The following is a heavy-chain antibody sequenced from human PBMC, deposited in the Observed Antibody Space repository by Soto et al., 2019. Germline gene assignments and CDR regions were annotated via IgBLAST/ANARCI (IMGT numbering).Heavy chain of an antibody. CDR3: AKVMAAAGYDS. CDR2: IIPVFGTV. CDR1: GGTFGNSA. Sequence: QVKLVQSGAEVKKPGSSVKVSCKASGGTFGNSAISWVRQDPGQGLEWMGGIIPVFGTVNYAQKFEGRVTIAADESTSIVFMKMSRLTSEDTAVYYCAKVMAAAGYDSWGQGTLVTVSS. V-gene: IGHV1-69*01. J-gene: IGHJ4*02. D-gene: IGHD3-16*01.